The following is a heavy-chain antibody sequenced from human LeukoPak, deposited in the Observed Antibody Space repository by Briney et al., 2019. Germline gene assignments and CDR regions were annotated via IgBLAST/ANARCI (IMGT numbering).Heavy chain of an antibody. CDR2: INPNSGGT. J-gene: IGHJ3*02. V-gene: IGHV1-2*02. D-gene: IGHD3-10*01. CDR3: ARNIWFGESADAFDI. CDR1: GYTFTGYY. Sequence: ASVKVSCKASGYTFTGYYIHWVRQAPGQGLEWMGWINPNSGGTNYAQKFQGRVTMTRDTSISTAYMDMSRLRSDDTAVYYCARNIWFGESADAFDIWGQGTMVTVSS.